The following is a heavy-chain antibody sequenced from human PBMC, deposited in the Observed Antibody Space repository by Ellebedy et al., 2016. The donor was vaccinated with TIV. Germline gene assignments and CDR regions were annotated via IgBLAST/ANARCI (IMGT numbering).Heavy chain of an antibody. J-gene: IGHJ3*02. CDR2: IYYSGST. CDR3: ATSYDSSGYYDDDAFDI. Sequence: MPSETLSLTCTVSGGSISNYSWSWIRQPPGKGLEWIGYIYYSGSTKYNPSLKSRVTISVDTSKNQFSLKLSSVTAADTAVYYCATSYDSSGYYDDDAFDIWGQGTMVTVSS. D-gene: IGHD3-22*01. V-gene: IGHV4-59*01. CDR1: GGSISNYS.